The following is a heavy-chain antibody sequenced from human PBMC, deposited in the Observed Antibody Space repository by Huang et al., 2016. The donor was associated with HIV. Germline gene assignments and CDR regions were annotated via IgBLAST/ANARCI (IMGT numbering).Heavy chain of an antibody. J-gene: IGHJ4*02. D-gene: IGHD3-9*01. V-gene: IGHV1-24*01. CDR2: CVPEMGET. Sequence: QVQLVQSRAEVKKPGASVKVSCKVSEYTLTELSIHWVRQPPGEGLEWMGGCVPEMGETIYAQKVQGRVTMTEDTSTETAFMELSGLRPEDTAVYYCATGFDVFFDFWGQGTLVTVSS. CDR1: EYTLTELS. CDR3: ATGFDVFFDF.